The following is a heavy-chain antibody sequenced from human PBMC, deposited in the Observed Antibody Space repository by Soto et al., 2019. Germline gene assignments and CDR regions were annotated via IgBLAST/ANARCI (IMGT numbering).Heavy chain of an antibody. CDR1: GGTFSSYT. J-gene: IGHJ2*01. Sequence: QVQLVQSGAEVKKPGSSVKVSCKASGGTFSSYTISWVRQAPGQGLEWMGRIIPILGIANYAQKFQGRVTITADKATSTAYMELSSLRSEDTAVYYCAREPNCSSTSCYANWYFDLWGRGTLVTVSS. CDR3: AREPNCSSTSCYANWYFDL. CDR2: IIPILGIA. D-gene: IGHD2-2*01. V-gene: IGHV1-69*08.